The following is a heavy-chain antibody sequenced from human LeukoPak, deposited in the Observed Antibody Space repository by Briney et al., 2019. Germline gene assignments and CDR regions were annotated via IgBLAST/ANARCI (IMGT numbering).Heavy chain of an antibody. CDR1: GGSISSSSYY. J-gene: IGHJ4*02. Sequence: SSETLSLTCTVSGGSISSSSYYWGWIRQPPGKGLVWIGSIYYSGSTYYNPSLKSRVTISVDTSKNQFSLKLSSVTAADTAVYYCARRNYDILTGYLYYFDYWGQGTLVTVSS. CDR3: ARRNYDILTGYLYYFDY. D-gene: IGHD3-9*01. CDR2: IYYSGST. V-gene: IGHV4-39*01.